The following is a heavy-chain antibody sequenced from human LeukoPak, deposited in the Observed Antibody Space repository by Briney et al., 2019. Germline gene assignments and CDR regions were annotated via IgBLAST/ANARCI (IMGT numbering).Heavy chain of an antibody. CDR1: GFTFSSYG. V-gene: IGHV3-33*01. CDR2: IWYDGSNK. CDR3: ARAYCSSTSCYAGGFDY. Sequence: QPGGSLRLSCAASGFTFSSYGMHWVRQAPGKGLEWVAVIWYDGSNKYYADSVKGRFTISRDNSKNTLYLQMNSLRAEETAVYYCARAYCSSTSCYAGGFDYWGQGTLVTVSS. D-gene: IGHD2-2*01. J-gene: IGHJ4*02.